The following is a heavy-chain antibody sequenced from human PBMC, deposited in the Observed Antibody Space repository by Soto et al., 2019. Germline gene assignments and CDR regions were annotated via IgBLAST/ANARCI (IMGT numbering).Heavy chain of an antibody. CDR2: ISSRSSYT. CDR3: ARDQRGYNSGFRFDL. CDR1: GFTFTDYY. J-gene: IGHJ5*02. Sequence: QVQLVESGGGLVKPGGSLRLSCAASGFTFTDYYMSWIRQAPGSGLEWVSYISSRSSYTYYADSVKGRFTISRDNAKNSLYLEMSSLRAEDTAVYYCARDQRGYNSGFRFDLWGQGMLVTVSS. V-gene: IGHV3-11*05. D-gene: IGHD5-18*01.